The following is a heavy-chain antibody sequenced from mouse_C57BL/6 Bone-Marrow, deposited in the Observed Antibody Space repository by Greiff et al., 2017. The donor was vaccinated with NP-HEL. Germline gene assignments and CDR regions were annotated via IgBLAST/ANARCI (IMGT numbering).Heavy chain of an antibody. CDR3: TTVGSGSSDY. V-gene: IGHV14-4*01. Sequence: VQLQQSGAELVRPGASVKLSCTASGFNIKDDYMHWVKQRPEQGLEWIGWIDPENGDTEYASKFQGKATITADTSSNTAYLQLSSLTSEDTAVYYCTTVGSGSSDYWGQGTTLTVSS. CDR1: GFNIKDDY. J-gene: IGHJ2*01. D-gene: IGHD1-1*01. CDR2: IDPENGDT.